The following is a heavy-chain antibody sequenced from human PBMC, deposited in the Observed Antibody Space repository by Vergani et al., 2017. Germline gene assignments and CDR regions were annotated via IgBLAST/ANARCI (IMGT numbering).Heavy chain of an antibody. V-gene: IGHV3-30*02. J-gene: IGHJ4*02. CDR1: GFTFSNFG. D-gene: IGHD2-21*02. CDR3: AKYLGDATNGLPDS. Sequence: QVQLVESAGGVVQPGGSLRLSCAASGFTFSNFGMYWIRQSPGKGLEWLAYIVKDGINTRYRDAVKGRFTVSRDNSKDILYLQMNSLRSEDTALYYCAKYLGDATNGLPDSWGPGTLVIVSS. CDR2: IVKDGINT.